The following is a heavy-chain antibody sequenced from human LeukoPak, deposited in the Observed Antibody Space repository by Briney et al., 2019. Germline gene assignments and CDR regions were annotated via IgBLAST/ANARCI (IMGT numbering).Heavy chain of an antibody. CDR1: GFTFDDYA. V-gene: IGHV3-9*01. Sequence: PGGSLRLSCAASGFTFDDYAMHWVRQAPGKGLEWVSGISWNSGSIGYADSVKGRFTISRDNAKNSLHLQMNSLRAEDTALFYCAKDIGVVPAAIDYWGQGTLVTVSS. D-gene: IGHD2-2*01. J-gene: IGHJ4*02. CDR3: AKDIGVVPAAIDY. CDR2: ISWNSGSI.